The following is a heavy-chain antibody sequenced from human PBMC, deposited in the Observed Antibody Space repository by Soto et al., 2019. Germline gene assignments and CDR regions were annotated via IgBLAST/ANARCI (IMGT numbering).Heavy chain of an antibody. CDR2: IYYSGST. Sequence: QVQLQESGPGLVKPSQTLSLTCTVSGGSISSGGYYWSWIRQHPGKGLEWIGYIYYSGSTYYNPSLKSRVTLSVDTSKNQFSLKLSAVTAADTAVYYCARAPYYDSSGYYLFDYWGQGTLVTVSS. V-gene: IGHV4-31*03. D-gene: IGHD3-22*01. CDR3: ARAPYYDSSGYYLFDY. J-gene: IGHJ4*02. CDR1: GGSISSGGYY.